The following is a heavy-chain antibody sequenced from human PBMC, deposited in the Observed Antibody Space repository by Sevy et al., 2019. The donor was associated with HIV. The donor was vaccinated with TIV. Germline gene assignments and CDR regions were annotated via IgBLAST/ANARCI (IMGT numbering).Heavy chain of an antibody. V-gene: IGHV3-30-3*01. CDR3: ANAYSGSYSHSYLYALDV. D-gene: IGHD1-26*01. Sequence: GGSLRLSCAASGFTFSSHGIHWVRQAPGKGLEWVTGISYDGGNKYYADSVKGRFTISRDNSKKTLYLQMNSLRAEDTAIYFCANAYSGSYSHSYLYALDVWGQGTTVTVSS. CDR1: GFTFSSHG. J-gene: IGHJ6*02. CDR2: ISYDGGNK.